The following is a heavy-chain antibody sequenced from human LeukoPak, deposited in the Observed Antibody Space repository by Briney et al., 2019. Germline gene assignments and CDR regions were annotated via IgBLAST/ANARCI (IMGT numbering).Heavy chain of an antibody. CDR3: ARLDGSWYYLIDY. J-gene: IGHJ4*02. CDR2: IYHSGST. Sequence: SETLSLTCTVSGGSISSSSYYWGWIRQPPGKGLEWIGEIYHSGSTNYNPSLKSRVTISVDTSKNQFSLKLSSVTAADTAVYYCARLDGSWYYLIDYWGQGTLVTVSS. CDR1: GGSISSSSYY. D-gene: IGHD6-13*01. V-gene: IGHV4-39*07.